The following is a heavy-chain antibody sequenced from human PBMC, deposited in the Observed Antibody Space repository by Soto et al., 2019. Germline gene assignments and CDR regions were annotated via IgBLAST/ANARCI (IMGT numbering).Heavy chain of an antibody. V-gene: IGHV3-48*03. CDR3: AKGGHIDF. J-gene: IGHJ4*02. CDR2: ISGNGGTI. CDR1: GFTFSNYE. D-gene: IGHD3-16*01. Sequence: EVQLVESGGALVQPGGSLRLSCAASGFTFSNYEMDWVRQAPGKGLEWVSYISGNGGTIYYADSVKGRFTISRDNADNSLYLEMNSLRAEDTAVYYCAKGGHIDFCGQGTLVTVSS.